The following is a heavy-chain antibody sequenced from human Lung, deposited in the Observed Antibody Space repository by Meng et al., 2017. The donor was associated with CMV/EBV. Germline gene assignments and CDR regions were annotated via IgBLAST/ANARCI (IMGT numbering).Heavy chain of an antibody. CDR3: ARDLYCSSTSCYLEYYYYGMDV. CDR1: GGCISSSSYY. CDR2: IYYSGST. V-gene: IGHV4-39*07. Sequence: LXXTVSGGCISSSSYYWGWIRQPPGKGLEWIGSIYYSGSTYYNSSPKSRVTISVDTSKNRFSLKLSSVTAADTAVYYCARDLYCSSTSCYLEYYYYGMDVXGQGXTVTVSS. D-gene: IGHD2-2*01. J-gene: IGHJ6*02.